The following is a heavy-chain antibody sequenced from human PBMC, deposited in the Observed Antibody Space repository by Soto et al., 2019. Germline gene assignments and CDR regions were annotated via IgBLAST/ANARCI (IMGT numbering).Heavy chain of an antibody. D-gene: IGHD1-26*01. J-gene: IGHJ4*02. V-gene: IGHV3-23*01. Sequence: EVQLLESGGGLVQHGGSLRLSCAASGFTFSSYAMRWVRQAPGKGLEWVSAISGSGDSTYYADSVKGRFTISRDNSKNTPYLQMNSLRAEDTAVYYCARRGSGSYYDYWGQGTLVTVSS. CDR2: ISGSGDST. CDR1: GFTFSSYA. CDR3: ARRGSGSYYDY.